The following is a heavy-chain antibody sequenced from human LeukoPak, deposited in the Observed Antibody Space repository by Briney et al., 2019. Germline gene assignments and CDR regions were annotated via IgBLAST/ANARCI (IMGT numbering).Heavy chain of an antibody. D-gene: IGHD4-23*01. CDR3: ASQFYGGTHLPLAY. CDR1: GFTVSSNY. J-gene: IGHJ4*02. Sequence: PGGSLRLSCVVSGFTVSSNYLNWVRQAPGKGLEWVSLLYSAGNTFYADSVKGRFTISRDNSKNTFFLQMNSLRAEDTAVCYCASQFYGGTHLPLAYWGQGTLVTVSS. CDR2: LYSAGNT. V-gene: IGHV3-66*04.